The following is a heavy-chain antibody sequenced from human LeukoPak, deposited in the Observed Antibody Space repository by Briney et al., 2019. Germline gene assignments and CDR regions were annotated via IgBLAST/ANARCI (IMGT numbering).Heavy chain of an antibody. D-gene: IGHD6-6*01. CDR3: AMAGYSTSSPYYYYIDV. J-gene: IGHJ6*03. CDR1: GFTFSAYA. V-gene: IGHV3-33*01. CDR2: IWYNGGNE. Sequence: GGSLRLSCAASGFTFSAYAMHWVRQAPGKGLEWVALIWYNGGNEYHVDSVKGRFTVSRDNSKSILYLQINSLRAEDTAVYYCAMAGYSTSSPYYYYIDVWGKGTTVTVSS.